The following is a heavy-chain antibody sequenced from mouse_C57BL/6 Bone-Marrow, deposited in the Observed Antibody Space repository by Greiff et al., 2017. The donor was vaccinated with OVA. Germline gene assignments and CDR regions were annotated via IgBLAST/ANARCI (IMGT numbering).Heavy chain of an antibody. CDR1: GFTFTNYY. CDR2: IRNKPNGSTT. V-gene: IGHV7-3*01. D-gene: IGHD1-1*01. Sequence: EVKVVESGGGLVQPGDSLSLSCAASGFTFTNYYMSWVRQPPGKALEWLAFIRNKPNGSTTEYSASVKGRFTISRDNSQSILYLQMNARRAEDSATYYCARYKGRVAVDYFDDGGQGTALTVSS. J-gene: IGHJ2*01. CDR3: ARYKGRVAVDYFDD.